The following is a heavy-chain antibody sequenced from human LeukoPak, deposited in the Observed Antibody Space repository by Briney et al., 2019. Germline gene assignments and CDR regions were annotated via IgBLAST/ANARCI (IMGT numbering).Heavy chain of an antibody. J-gene: IGHJ5*02. D-gene: IGHD3-10*01. CDR2: INAGNGNT. CDR1: GYTFTSYA. CDR3: ARGPLSMVRGVIRVDWFDP. Sequence: ASVKVSCKASGYTFTSYATHWVRQAPGQRLEWMGWINAGNGNTKYSQKFQGRVTITRDTSASTAYMELSSLRSEDTAVYYCARGPLSMVRGVIRVDWFDPWGQGTLVTVSS. V-gene: IGHV1-3*01.